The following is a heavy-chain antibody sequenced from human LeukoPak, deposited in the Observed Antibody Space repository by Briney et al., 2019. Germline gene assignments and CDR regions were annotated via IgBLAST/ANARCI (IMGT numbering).Heavy chain of an antibody. D-gene: IGHD1-14*01. J-gene: IGHJ4*02. CDR1: GFTFSSYS. Sequence: PGGSLRLSCAASGFTFSSYSMNWVRQAPGKGLEWVSYISSSSSTIYYADSVKGRFTISRDNAKNSLYLQMNGLRAEDTAVYYCAGGISIIDYWGQGTLVTVSS. CDR3: AGGISIIDY. CDR2: ISSSSSTI. V-gene: IGHV3-48*01.